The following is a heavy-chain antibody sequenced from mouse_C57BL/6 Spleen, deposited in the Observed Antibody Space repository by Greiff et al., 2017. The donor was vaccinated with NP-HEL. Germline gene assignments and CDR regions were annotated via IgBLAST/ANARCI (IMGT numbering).Heavy chain of an antibody. D-gene: IGHD2-4*01. J-gene: IGHJ4*01. V-gene: IGHV1-61*01. CDR1: GYTFTSYW. Sequence: QVQLQQPGAELVRPGSSVKLSCKASGYTFTSYWMDWVKQRPGQGLEWIVNIYPSDSETHYNQKFKDKATLTVDKSSSTAYMQLSSLTSEDSAVYYCARSGLYYDYPYYAMDYWGQGTSVTVSS. CDR3: ARSGLYYDYPYYAMDY. CDR2: IYPSDSET.